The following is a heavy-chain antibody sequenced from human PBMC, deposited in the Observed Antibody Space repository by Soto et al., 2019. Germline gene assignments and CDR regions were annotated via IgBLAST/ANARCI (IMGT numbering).Heavy chain of an antibody. D-gene: IGHD3-9*01. J-gene: IGHJ1*01. CDR3: AKGGDILTGYKLFQH. CDR1: GFTFSSYA. V-gene: IGHV3-23*01. Sequence: EVQLLESGGGLVQPGGSLRLSCAASGFTFSSYAMSWVRQAPGKGLEWVSGISGSGGSTYYADSVKGRFTISRDNSKNTLYLQMNSLRAEDTAVYYCAKGGDILTGYKLFQHWGQGTLVTVSS. CDR2: ISGSGGST.